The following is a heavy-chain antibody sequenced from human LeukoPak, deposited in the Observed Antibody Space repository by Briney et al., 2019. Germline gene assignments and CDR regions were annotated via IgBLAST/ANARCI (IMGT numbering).Heavy chain of an antibody. J-gene: IGHJ4*02. D-gene: IGHD6-19*01. CDR3: ARGTLYSGWSYYFDY. V-gene: IGHV4-39*07. Sequence: PSETLSLTCSVSGGSICVSYYYWGWIRQPPGKALGWRGRVYYSGATSYNPSLKSRVTISVDMSKNHCSLRLSSVTAADTAMYYCARGTLYSGWSYYFDYWGQGSQVTVSS. CDR1: GGSICVSYYY. CDR2: VYYSGAT.